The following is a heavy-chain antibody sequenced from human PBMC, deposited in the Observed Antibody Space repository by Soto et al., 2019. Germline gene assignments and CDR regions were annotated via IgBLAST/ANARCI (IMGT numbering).Heavy chain of an antibody. J-gene: IGHJ1*01. Sequence: SETLSLTCTVYGGSISSYYWSWIRQPPGKGLEWIGYIYYSGSTNYNPSLKSRVTISVDTSKDQFSLKLSSVTAADTAVYYCARLGPSRASEYFQHWGQGTLVTVS. D-gene: IGHD3-16*01. V-gene: IGHV4-59*01. CDR3: ARLGPSRASEYFQH. CDR2: IYYSGST. CDR1: GGSISSYY.